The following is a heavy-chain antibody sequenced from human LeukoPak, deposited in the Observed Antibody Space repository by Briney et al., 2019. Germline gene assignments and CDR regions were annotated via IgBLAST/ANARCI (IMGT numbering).Heavy chain of an antibody. CDR2: MNPNSGNT. J-gene: IGHJ6*03. V-gene: IGHV1-8*02. CDR1: GYTFTSYD. CDR3: ARGCGSGSYYYYYYYYMDV. Sequence: ASVKVSCKASGYTFTSYDTNWVRQATGQGLEWMGWMNPNSGNTGYAQKFQGRVTMTRNTSISTAYMELSSLRSEDTAVYYCARGCGSGSYYYYYYYYMDVWGKGTTVTVSS. D-gene: IGHD3-10*01.